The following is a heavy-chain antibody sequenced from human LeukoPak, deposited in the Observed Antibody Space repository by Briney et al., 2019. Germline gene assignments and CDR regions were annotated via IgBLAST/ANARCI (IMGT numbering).Heavy chain of an antibody. D-gene: IGHD3-9*01. CDR1: AFIFSGHW. CDR3: AREPTGHFDY. Sequence: GGSLRLSCEGSAFIFSGHWMNWVRQTPGKGLEWVSAISGNGGSTYYADSVKGRVTISRDNSKSTLYLQMNSLRAEDTAVYYCAREPTGHFDYWGQGTLVTVSS. V-gene: IGHV3-23*01. CDR2: ISGNGGST. J-gene: IGHJ4*02.